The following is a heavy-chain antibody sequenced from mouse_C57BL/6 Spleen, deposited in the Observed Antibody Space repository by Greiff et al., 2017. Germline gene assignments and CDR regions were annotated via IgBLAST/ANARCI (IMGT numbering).Heavy chain of an antibody. CDR1: GYAFTNYL. J-gene: IGHJ2*01. CDR2: LNPGSGGT. V-gene: IGHV1-54*01. Sequence: VKLMESGAELVRPGTSVKVSCKASGYAFTNYLIEWVKQRPGQGLEWIGVLNPGSGGTDYNERFKGKATLTADKSSSTAYMQLSSLTSEDSAVYCWARTGTDYFDDWGQGTTLTVSS. D-gene: IGHD4-1*01. CDR3: ARTGTDYFDD.